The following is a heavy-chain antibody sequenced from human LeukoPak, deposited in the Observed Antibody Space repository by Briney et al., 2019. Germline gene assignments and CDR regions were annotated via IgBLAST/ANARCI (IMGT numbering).Heavy chain of an antibody. D-gene: IGHD3-22*01. CDR1: GYTLAELA. CDR2: FDPEDGET. V-gene: IGHV1-24*01. J-gene: IGHJ4*02. Sequence: ASVKVSCKVTGYTLAELAMHWVRQAPGKGLEWMGGFDPEDGETIYAQSFQGRVTITRSTSISTAYMELSNLRSEDTAVYYCARGDSGGYPLGYWGQGTLVTVSS. CDR3: ARGDSGGYPLGY.